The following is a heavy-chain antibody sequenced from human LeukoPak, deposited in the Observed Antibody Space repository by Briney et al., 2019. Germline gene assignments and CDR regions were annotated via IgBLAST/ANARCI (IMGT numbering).Heavy chain of an antibody. V-gene: IGHV3-30-3*01. J-gene: IGHJ4*02. CDR3: ARDVRDILTGYYNLFDY. D-gene: IGHD3-9*01. Sequence: GGSLRLSCAASGFTFSSYAMHWVRQAPGKGLEWVAVISYDGSNKYYADSVKGRFTISRDNPKNTLYLQMNSLRAEDTAVYYCARDVRDILTGYYNLFDYWGQGTLVTVSS. CDR1: GFTFSSYA. CDR2: ISYDGSNK.